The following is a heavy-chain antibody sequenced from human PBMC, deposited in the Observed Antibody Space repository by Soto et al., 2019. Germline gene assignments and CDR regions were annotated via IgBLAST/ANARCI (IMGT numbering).Heavy chain of an antibody. CDR3: ARGGPAAIRDWFDP. V-gene: IGHV4-61*01. CDR1: GGSVSSGSYY. J-gene: IGHJ5*02. CDR2: IYYSGST. D-gene: IGHD2-2*01. Sequence: QVQLRESGPGLVKPSETQSLTCTVSGGSVSSGSYYWSWIRQPPGKGLEWIGYIYYSGSTNYNPSLKSRVTISVDTSKNQFSLKLSSVTATDTAVYYCARGGPAAIRDWFDPWGQGTLVTVSS.